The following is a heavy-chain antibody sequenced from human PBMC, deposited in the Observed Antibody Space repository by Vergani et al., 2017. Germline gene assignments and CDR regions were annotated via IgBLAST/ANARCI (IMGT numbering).Heavy chain of an antibody. CDR2: ISWDGGST. D-gene: IGHD6-13*01. V-gene: IGHV3-43*01. Sequence: EVQLVESGGVVVQPGGSLRLSCAASGFTSDDYTMHWVRQAPGKGLEWVSLISWDGGSTYYADSVKGRFTISRDNSKNSLYLQMNSLRTEDTALYYCAKAYSSSWYYFDYWGQGTLVTVSS. CDR3: AKAYSSSWYYFDY. J-gene: IGHJ4*02. CDR1: GFTSDDYT.